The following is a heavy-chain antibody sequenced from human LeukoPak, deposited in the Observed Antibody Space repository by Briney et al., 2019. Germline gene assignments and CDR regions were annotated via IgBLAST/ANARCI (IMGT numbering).Heavy chain of an antibody. Sequence: GGSLRLSCAASGFTFDDYAMHWVRQAPGKGLEWVSGISWNSGSIGYADSVKGRFTISRDNAKNSLYLQMNSLRAEDTALYYCAKDIYYDSSGYDYWGQGTLVTVSS. V-gene: IGHV3-9*01. J-gene: IGHJ4*02. D-gene: IGHD3-22*01. CDR1: GFTFDDYA. CDR2: ISWNSGSI. CDR3: AKDIYYDSSGYDY.